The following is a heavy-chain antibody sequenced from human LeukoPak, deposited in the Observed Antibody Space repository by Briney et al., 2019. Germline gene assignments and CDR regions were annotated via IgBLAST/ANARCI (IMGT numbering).Heavy chain of an antibody. D-gene: IGHD3-3*01. V-gene: IGHV1-8*03. Sequence: PWASVKVSCKASGYTFTSYDINWVRQATGQGLEWMGWMNPNSGNTGYAQKFQGRVTITRNTSISTAYMELSSLRSEDTAVYYCARGAPDFWSVYYMDVWGKGTTVTVSS. CDR1: GYTFTSYD. CDR3: ARGAPDFWSVYYMDV. J-gene: IGHJ6*03. CDR2: MNPNSGNT.